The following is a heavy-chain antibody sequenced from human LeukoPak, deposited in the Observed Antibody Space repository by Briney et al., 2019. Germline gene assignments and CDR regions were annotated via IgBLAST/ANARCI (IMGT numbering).Heavy chain of an antibody. D-gene: IGHD3-10*01. CDR1: GDSISTYY. Sequence: SETLSLTCTVSGDSISTYYWSWIRQPPGKGLEWIGYIYYRVTSDYNPSLKSRVTMSVDMSTRQISLKLSSVTAADTAVYYCARDRRFEYYFDYWGQGTLVTVSS. J-gene: IGHJ4*02. CDR3: ARDRRFEYYFDY. CDR2: IYYRVTS. V-gene: IGHV4-59*01.